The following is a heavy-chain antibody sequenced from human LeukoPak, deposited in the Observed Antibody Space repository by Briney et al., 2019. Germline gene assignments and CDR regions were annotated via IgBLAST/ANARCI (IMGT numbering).Heavy chain of an antibody. CDR3: ARATMVRGVLDY. V-gene: IGHV3-66*01. CDR2: IYSGGST. D-gene: IGHD3-10*01. Sequence: GGTLRLSCAASGFTVSSNYMSWVRQAPGKGLEWVSVIYSGGSTYYADSVKGRFTISRDNSKNTLYLQKNSLRAEDTAVYYCARATMVRGVLDYWGQGTLVTVSS. CDR1: GFTVSSNY. J-gene: IGHJ4*02.